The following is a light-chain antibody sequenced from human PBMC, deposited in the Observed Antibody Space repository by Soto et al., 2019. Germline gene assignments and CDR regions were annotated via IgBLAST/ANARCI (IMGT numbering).Light chain of an antibody. J-gene: IGLJ2*01. CDR2: QDT. CDR1: KLGDKY. CDR3: QAWDSSTEVV. Sequence: SYELTQAPSVSVSPGQTASITCSGAKLGDKYACWYQQKPGQSPVLVIYQDTKRPSGIPERFSGSNSGNTATLTISGTQAMDEADYYCQAWDSSTEVVFGGGTQLTVL. V-gene: IGLV3-1*01.